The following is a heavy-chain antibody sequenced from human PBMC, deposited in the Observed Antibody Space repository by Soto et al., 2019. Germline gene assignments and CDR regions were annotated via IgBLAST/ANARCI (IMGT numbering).Heavy chain of an antibody. V-gene: IGHV3-23*01. CDR2: SSGSGSGGST. CDR3: AKDRDAYRTAVFDY. D-gene: IGHD2-21*02. Sequence: EVQLLESGGGLVQPGGSLRLSCAASGFTFTNYAMTWVRQAPGKGLEWVSISSGSGSGGSTNYADSVKGRFTISRDNSKNTLYLQMNSRRCEDTAVYYWAKDRDAYRTAVFDYGAREPWSPSPQ. CDR1: GFTFTNYA. J-gene: IGHJ4*02.